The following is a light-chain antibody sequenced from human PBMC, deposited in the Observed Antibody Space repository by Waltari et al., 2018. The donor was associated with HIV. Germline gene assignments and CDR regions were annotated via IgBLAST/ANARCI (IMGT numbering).Light chain of an antibody. Sequence: EIVLTPSPATLSLSPGERATLSCRASQSVSSYLAWYQQKPGQAPRLLIYDASNRATGIPARFSGSGSGTDFTLTISSLEPEDFAVYYCQQRSNWPRGTFGQGTKVEIK. V-gene: IGKV3-11*01. J-gene: IGKJ1*01. CDR1: QSVSSY. CDR3: QQRSNWPRGT. CDR2: DAS.